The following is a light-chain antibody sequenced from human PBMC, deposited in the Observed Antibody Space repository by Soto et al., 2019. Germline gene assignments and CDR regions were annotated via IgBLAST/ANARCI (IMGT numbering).Light chain of an antibody. V-gene: IGLV2-8*01. CDR2: DVF. Sequence: QSDLTQPPSASGSPGQSVTISCTGTSSDVGGYNSVSWYQQHPGKAPKLMIYDVFKRPSGVPDRFSGSKSGNTASLTVSGLQAEDEADYYCSAHGVSSNFVVFGGGTKLTVL. CDR1: SSDVGGYNS. J-gene: IGLJ2*01. CDR3: SAHGVSSNFVV.